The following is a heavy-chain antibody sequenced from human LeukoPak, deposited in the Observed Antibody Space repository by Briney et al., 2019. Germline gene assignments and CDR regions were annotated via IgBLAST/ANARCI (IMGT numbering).Heavy chain of an antibody. V-gene: IGHV1-2*02. D-gene: IGHD6-6*01. Sequence: GASVKVSCKAFGYTFTGHYMHWVRQAPGQGFEWMGWINPYSGGTHYALIFQDRVTMTRDTSISTAYMELSRLRSDDTAVYYCARRIAGRLINDAFDIWGQGTMVTVSS. J-gene: IGHJ3*02. CDR2: INPYSGGT. CDR1: GYTFTGHY. CDR3: ARRIAGRLINDAFDI.